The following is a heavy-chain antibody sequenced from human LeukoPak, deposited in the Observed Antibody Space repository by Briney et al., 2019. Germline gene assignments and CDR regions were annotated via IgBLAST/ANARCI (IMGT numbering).Heavy chain of an antibody. D-gene: IGHD3-10*01. CDR3: AKVGFGELPQERIDY. Sequence: GGSLRLSCAASGFSFSSFAIHWIRQAPGKGLEWVSGISGSGGSTYYADSVKGRFTISRDNSKNTLYLQMNSLRAEDTAVYYCAKVGFGELPQERIDYWGQGTLVTVSS. CDR2: ISGSGGST. J-gene: IGHJ4*02. CDR1: GFSFSSFA. V-gene: IGHV3-23*01.